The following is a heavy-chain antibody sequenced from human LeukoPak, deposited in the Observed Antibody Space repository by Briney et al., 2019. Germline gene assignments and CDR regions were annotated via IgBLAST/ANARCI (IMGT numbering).Heavy chain of an antibody. Sequence: SETLSLTCTVSGYSISSGYYWGWIRQPPGKGLEWIGSIYHSGNTYYNPSLKSRVTISVDTSKNQFSLKLSSVTAADTAVYYCARLRKGVAAAGIDYWGQGTLVTVSS. D-gene: IGHD6-13*01. CDR2: IYHSGNT. CDR3: ARLRKGVAAAGIDY. CDR1: GYSISSGYY. J-gene: IGHJ4*02. V-gene: IGHV4-38-2*02.